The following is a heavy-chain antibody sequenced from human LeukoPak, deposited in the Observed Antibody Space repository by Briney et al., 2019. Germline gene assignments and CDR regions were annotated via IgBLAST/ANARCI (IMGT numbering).Heavy chain of an antibody. Sequence: ASVKVSCKAPGYTFTGYYMHWVRQAPGQGLEWMGWINPNSGGTNYAQKFQGRVTMTRDTSISTAYMKLSRLRSDDTAVYYCARVPDFWSGYYYFDYWGQGTLVTVSS. J-gene: IGHJ4*02. CDR1: GYTFTGYY. V-gene: IGHV1-2*02. CDR3: ARVPDFWSGYYYFDY. D-gene: IGHD3-3*01. CDR2: INPNSGGT.